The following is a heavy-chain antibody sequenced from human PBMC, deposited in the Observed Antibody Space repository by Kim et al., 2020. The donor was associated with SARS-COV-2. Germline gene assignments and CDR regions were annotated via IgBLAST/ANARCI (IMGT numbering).Heavy chain of an antibody. CDR2: IKQDGSEK. V-gene: IGHV3-7*01. J-gene: IGHJ4*02. CDR1: GFTFSSYW. CDR3: ARDHSDYGDSFGIVYYFDY. Sequence: GGSLRLSCAASGFTFSSYWMSWVRQAPGKGLEWVANIKQDGSEKYYVDSVKGRFTISRDNAKNSLYLQMNSLRAEDTAVYYCARDHSDYGDSFGIVYYFDYWGQGTLVTVSS. D-gene: IGHD4-17*01.